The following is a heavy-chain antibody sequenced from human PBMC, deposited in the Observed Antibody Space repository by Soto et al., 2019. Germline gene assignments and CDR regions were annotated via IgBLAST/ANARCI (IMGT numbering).Heavy chain of an antibody. CDR3: AYGSGSPYYLDY. Sequence: SETLSLTCTVSGGSISSGGYYWTWIRQHPGKGLEWIGYIYYGGSTYYNPSLRSRLDISADASENQFSLKLTSVTAADTAVYYCAYGSGSPYYLDYWGQGTGVTVSS. D-gene: IGHD3-10*01. V-gene: IGHV4-31*03. J-gene: IGHJ4*02. CDR2: IYYGGST. CDR1: GGSISSGGYY.